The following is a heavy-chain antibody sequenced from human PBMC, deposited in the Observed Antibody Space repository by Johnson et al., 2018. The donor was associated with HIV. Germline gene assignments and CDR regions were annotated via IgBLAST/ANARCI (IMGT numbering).Heavy chain of an antibody. V-gene: IGHV3-33*01. D-gene: IGHD3-10*01. Sequence: QVQLVESGGGVVQPGRSLRLSCAASGFTFSSYGMHWVRQAPGKGLEWVAVIWYDGSNNYYADSVKGRFTISRDNSKNTLYLQMGSLRAEDMAVYYCARRVQYYPYGDAFDIWGQWTMVTVSS. CDR2: IWYDGSNN. J-gene: IGHJ3*02. CDR3: ARRVQYYPYGDAFDI. CDR1: GFTFSSYG.